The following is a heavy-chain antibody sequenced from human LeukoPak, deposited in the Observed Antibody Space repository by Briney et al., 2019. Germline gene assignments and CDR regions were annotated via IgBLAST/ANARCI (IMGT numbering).Heavy chain of an antibody. V-gene: IGHV3-74*01. CDR1: RFTFSSYW. CDR3: ARVGGKSSPFGY. J-gene: IGHJ4*02. Sequence: PGGSLRLSCAASRFTFSSYWMHWVRQAPGKGLVWVSRINSDGSSTSYADSVKGRFTISRDNANDSLYLQMNSLRADDTAVYYCARVGGKSSPFGYWGQGTLVTVSS. D-gene: IGHD3-16*01. CDR2: INSDGSST.